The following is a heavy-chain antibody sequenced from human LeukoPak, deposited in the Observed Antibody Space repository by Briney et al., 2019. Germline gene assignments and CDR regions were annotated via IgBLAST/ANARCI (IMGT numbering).Heavy chain of an antibody. CDR2: INHSGST. V-gene: IGHV4-34*01. D-gene: IGHD2-15*01. J-gene: IGHJ4*02. CDR1: GGSFSAYY. CDR3: AREDRYCSGGSCYS. Sequence: ASETLSLTCAVYGGSFSAYYWSWIRQPPGKGLEWIGEINHSGSTNYNLSLKSRVTISVDTSKNQFSLKLSSVTAADTAVYYCAREDRYCSGGSCYSWGQGTLVTVSS.